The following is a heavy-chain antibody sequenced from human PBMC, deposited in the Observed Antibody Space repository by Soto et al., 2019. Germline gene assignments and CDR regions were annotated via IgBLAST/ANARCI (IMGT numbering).Heavy chain of an antibody. Sequence: QVQLVQSWAEVKKPGSSVKGSCTASGGSLRNSVISWVRQAPAPRLEWMGGVLPVLGTANYAQKFQGRVTMTADDATSTAYMDLSSLSPADTAVYYCARLGHPGHWGPGTLVIVSS. CDR2: VLPVLGTA. V-gene: IGHV1-69*01. CDR1: GGSLRNSV. J-gene: IGHJ4*02. CDR3: ARLGHPGH.